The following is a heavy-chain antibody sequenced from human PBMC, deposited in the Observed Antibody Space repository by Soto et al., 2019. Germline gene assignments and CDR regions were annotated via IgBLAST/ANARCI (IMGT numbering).Heavy chain of an antibody. CDR3: AIVPGL. V-gene: IGHV4-30-2*01. CDR1: GGSISSGGYS. Sequence: QLPLQESGSGLVKPSQTLALTCAVSGGSISSGGYSWSWIRQPPGKGLEWIGYIYHSGSTYYNPSLKSRVTISVDRSKNQFSLKLSSVTAADTAVYYCAIVPGLWGRGTLVTVSS. CDR2: IYHSGST. J-gene: IGHJ2*01.